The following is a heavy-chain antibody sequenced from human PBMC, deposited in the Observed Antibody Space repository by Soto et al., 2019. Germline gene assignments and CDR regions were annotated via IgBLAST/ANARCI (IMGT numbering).Heavy chain of an antibody. V-gene: IGHV3-33*01. Sequence: QVQLVESGGGVVQPGRSLRLSCAASGFTFSSYGMHWVRQAPGKGLEWVAVIWYDGSNKYYADSVKGRFTISRDNSKNTLYLQMNSLRAEDTAVYYCARDPSKRLYDILTGYYKGKDDPLYYYYGMDVW. CDR2: IWYDGSNK. CDR1: GFTFSSYG. D-gene: IGHD3-9*01. CDR3: ARDPSKRLYDILTGYYKGKDDPLYYYYGMDV. J-gene: IGHJ6*01.